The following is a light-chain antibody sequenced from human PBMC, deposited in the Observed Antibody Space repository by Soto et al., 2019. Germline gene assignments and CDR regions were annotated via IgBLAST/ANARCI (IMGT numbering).Light chain of an antibody. CDR2: DSN. CDR3: QSYGTIQSGPYL. V-gene: IGLV1-40*01. Sequence: QSVLTQPPSVSGAPGQRVTISCTGTSSNIGAGQDVHWYRQLPGAAPKFLISDSNNRASGVPDRFSVSKSGASASLAITGLRAEDEGYYFCQSYGTIQSGPYLFGTGTKVTGL. J-gene: IGLJ1*01. CDR1: SSNIGAGQD.